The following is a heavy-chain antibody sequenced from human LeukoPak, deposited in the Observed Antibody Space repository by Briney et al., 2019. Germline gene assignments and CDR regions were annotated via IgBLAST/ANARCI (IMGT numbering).Heavy chain of an antibody. V-gene: IGHV1-18*01. D-gene: IGHD3-3*01. Sequence: ASGKVSCKASGYTFTSYGISWVRQAPGQGLEWVGWISAYNGNTNYAQKLQGRVTMTTDTSTSTAYMELRSLRSDDTAVYYCARDPITISDRGSFDPWGQGTLVTVSS. CDR1: GYTFTSYG. CDR2: ISAYNGNT. CDR3: ARDPITISDRGSFDP. J-gene: IGHJ5*02.